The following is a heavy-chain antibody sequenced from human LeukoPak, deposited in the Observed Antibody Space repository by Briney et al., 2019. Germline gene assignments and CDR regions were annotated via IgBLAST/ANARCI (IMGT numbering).Heavy chain of an antibody. V-gene: IGHV3-43*01. CDR2: ISWEGQTT. D-gene: IGHD3-10*01. CDR1: GFTFDDYA. J-gene: IGHJ4*02. CDR3: TRDTDYGSATNYFDS. Sequence: GGSLRLSCAASGFTFDDYAMHWVRQAPGKGLEWVALISWEGQTTYYADSVGGRFTISRDNSKNSPYLQMNSLRTEDTAFYYCTRDTDYGSATNYFDSWGQGTLVSVSS.